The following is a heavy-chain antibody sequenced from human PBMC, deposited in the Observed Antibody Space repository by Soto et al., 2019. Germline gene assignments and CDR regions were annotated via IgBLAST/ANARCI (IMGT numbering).Heavy chain of an antibody. Sequence: EVHLVESGGDLVQPGRSLRLSCVVSGFTFGDYAMHWLRQAPGKGLEWVSSISWSSDAVAYADSVKGRFTISRDNAKNSLYLQMNSLRAEDTAFYYCATEWGWGGDSIWPFDTWGQGTLIAVSS. J-gene: IGHJ4*02. D-gene: IGHD6-13*01. V-gene: IGHV3-9*01. CDR1: GFTFGDYA. CDR3: ATEWGWGGDSIWPFDT. CDR2: ISWSSDAV.